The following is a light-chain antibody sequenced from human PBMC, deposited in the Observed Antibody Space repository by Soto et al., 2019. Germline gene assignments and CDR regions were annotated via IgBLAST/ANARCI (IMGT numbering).Light chain of an antibody. CDR1: QSVSSSY. Sequence: EIVLTQSPGTLSLSPGERATLSCRASQSVSSSYLAWYQQKPGQAPRLLIYGASSKATGIPDRFSGSGSGTDFTLTISRLEPEDFAVYYCQQYGSSPVAFGQGTKLEIK. CDR3: QQYGSSPVA. CDR2: GAS. J-gene: IGKJ2*01. V-gene: IGKV3-20*01.